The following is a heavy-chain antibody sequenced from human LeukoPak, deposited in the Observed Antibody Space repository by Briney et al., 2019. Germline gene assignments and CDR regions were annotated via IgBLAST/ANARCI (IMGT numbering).Heavy chain of an antibody. V-gene: IGHV4-34*01. CDR3: ARHYPAETRAFDI. Sequence: SETLSLTCAVYGGSFSGYYWSWIRQPPGKGLEWIGEINHSGSTNCNPSLKSRVTISVDTSKNQFSLKLSSVTAADTAVYYCARHYPAETRAFDIWGQGTMVTVSS. CDR1: GGSFSGYY. CDR2: INHSGST. J-gene: IGHJ3*02. D-gene: IGHD4-17*01.